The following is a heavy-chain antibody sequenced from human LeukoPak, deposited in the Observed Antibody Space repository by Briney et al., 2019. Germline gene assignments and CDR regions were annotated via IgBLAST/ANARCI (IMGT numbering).Heavy chain of an antibody. J-gene: IGHJ6*03. CDR3: ARYGDPNYYYYYMDV. CDR2: INWNGGST. V-gene: IGHV3-20*01. CDR1: GFTFDDYG. D-gene: IGHD4-17*01. Sequence: GGSLRLSCAASGFTFDDYGMSRVRQAPGKGLEWVSGINWNGGSTGYADSVKGRFTISRDNAKTSLYLQMNSLRAEDTALYHCARYGDPNYYYYYMDVWGKGTTVTISS.